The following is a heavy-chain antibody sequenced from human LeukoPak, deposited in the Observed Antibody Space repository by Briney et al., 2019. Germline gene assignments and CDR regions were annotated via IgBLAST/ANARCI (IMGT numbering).Heavy chain of an antibody. J-gene: IGHJ4*02. CDR1: GFTFSSHW. D-gene: IGHD2-15*01. Sequence: PGGSLRLSCAASGFTFSSHWMHWVRQAPGKGLVGISRIVNDGSGATYVDSVKGRFTTSRDNAKNTLFLQMNSLRAEDTAVYYCVRDSPHSGFNIDFDFWGQGTLVTVSS. CDR2: IVNDGSGA. CDR3: VRDSPHSGFNIDFDF. V-gene: IGHV3-74*01.